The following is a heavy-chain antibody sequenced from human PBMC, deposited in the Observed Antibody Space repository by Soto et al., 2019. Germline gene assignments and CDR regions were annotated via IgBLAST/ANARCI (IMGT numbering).Heavy chain of an antibody. CDR3: ARGYCSGGSCYTGWLAP. Sequence: QVQLVQSGAEVKKPGASVRVSCKASGYTFTSYGISWVRQAPGQGLEWMGWISGYNGNTNYAQKLQGRVTMSKNTSTSTANMELRSLSPDGTAGYYCARGYCSGGSCYTGWLAPWGQGTLVTVSS. CDR1: GYTFTSYG. CDR2: ISGYNGNT. D-gene: IGHD2-15*01. J-gene: IGHJ5*02. V-gene: IGHV1-18*01.